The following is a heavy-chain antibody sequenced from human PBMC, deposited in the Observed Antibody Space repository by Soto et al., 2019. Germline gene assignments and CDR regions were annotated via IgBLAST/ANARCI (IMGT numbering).Heavy chain of an antibody. CDR3: ARDTSAVAGRVDYYYGMDV. Sequence: KVSFQASCCNFYSFGISLGRQAPRQRREWMGWISAYNGNTNYAQKLQGRVTMTTDTSTSTAYMELRSLRSDDTAVYYCARDTSAVAGRVDYYYGMDVWGQGTTVTVSS. CDR2: ISAYNGNT. J-gene: IGHJ6*02. V-gene: IGHV1-18*01. D-gene: IGHD6-19*01. CDR1: CCNFYSFG.